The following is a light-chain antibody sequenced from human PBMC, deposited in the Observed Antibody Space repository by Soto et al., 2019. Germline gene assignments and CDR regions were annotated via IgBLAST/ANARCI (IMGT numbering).Light chain of an antibody. J-gene: IGLJ1*01. CDR1: SSDVGGYNF. V-gene: IGLV2-14*01. CDR2: EVT. CDR3: GSHTAYNTRV. Sequence: QSALTQPASVSGSPGQSSAISCTGTSSDVGGYNFVSWYQQHPGEAPKLIIHEVTNRPSGVSDRFSGSKSGNTASLTISGLQADDEADYYCGSHTAYNTRVFGSGTKVTVL.